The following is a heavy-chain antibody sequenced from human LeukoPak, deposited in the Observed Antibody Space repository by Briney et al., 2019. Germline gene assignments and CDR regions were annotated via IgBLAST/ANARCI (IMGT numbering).Heavy chain of an antibody. D-gene: IGHD3-22*01. Sequence: GGSLRLSCAASGFTFSGSAMHWVRQAPGKGLEWVAVISYDGSNKYYADSVKGRFTISRDNSKNTLYLQMNSLRAEDTAVYYCARDSANDNFDYWGQGTLVTVSS. CDR1: GFTFSGSA. J-gene: IGHJ4*02. V-gene: IGHV3-30-3*01. CDR3: ARDSANDNFDY. CDR2: ISYDGSNK.